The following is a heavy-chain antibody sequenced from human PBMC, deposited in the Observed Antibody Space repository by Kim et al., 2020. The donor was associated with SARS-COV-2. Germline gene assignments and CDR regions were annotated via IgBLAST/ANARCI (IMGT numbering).Heavy chain of an antibody. V-gene: IGHV3-21*01. CDR2: ISSNSNYI. CDR3: ASSVTLDL. CDR1: GIAFSTYT. D-gene: IGHD4-17*01. Sequence: GGSLRLSCAASGIAFSTYTMHWVRQAPGKGLEWVSYISSNSNYIYYADSVKGRFTISRDNAENSLYLQMNSLRAEDTAVYYCASSVTLDLWGRGTLVTVSS. J-gene: IGHJ5*02.